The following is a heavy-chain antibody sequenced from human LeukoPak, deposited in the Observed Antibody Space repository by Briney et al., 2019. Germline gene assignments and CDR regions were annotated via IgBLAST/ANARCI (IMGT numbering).Heavy chain of an antibody. Sequence: GGSLRLSCAASGFTVSTNYMNWVRQAPGKGLEWVSVIYTGGSTYYADSVKGRFTISRDNSKNTLDLQMNSLRAEDTAVYFCARVTTDYDTSGYWSYWYFDLWGRGTLVTVSS. CDR2: IYTGGST. D-gene: IGHD3-22*01. V-gene: IGHV3-66*01. CDR3: ARVTTDYDTSGYWSYWYFDL. CDR1: GFTVSTNY. J-gene: IGHJ2*01.